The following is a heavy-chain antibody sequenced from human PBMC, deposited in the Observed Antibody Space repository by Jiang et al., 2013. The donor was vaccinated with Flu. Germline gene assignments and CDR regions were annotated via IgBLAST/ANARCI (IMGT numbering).Heavy chain of an antibody. CDR3: AKDQKWYQLLYY. D-gene: IGHD2-2*01. CDR2: LVVVVVGT. J-gene: IGHJ4*02. CDR1: GFTFSSYA. Sequence: LLESGGGLVQPGGSLRLSCAASGFTFSSYAMSWVRQAPGKGWSGSQLLVVVVVGTYYADSVKGRFTISRDNSKNTLYLQMNSLRAEDTAVYYCAKDQKWYQLLYYWGQGTLVTVSS. V-gene: IGHV3-23*01.